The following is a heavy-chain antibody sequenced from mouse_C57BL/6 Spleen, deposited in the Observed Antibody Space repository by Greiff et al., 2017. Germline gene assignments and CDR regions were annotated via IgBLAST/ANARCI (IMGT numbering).Heavy chain of an antibody. Sequence: QVQLQQPGAELVKPGASVKVSCKASGYTFTSYWMHWVKQRPGQGLEWIGRIHPSDSDTNSNQKFKGKATLTVDKSSSTAYMQRSSLTSEDAAVYYCAIAVVALDYWGQGTTLTVSS. CDR2: IHPSDSDT. J-gene: IGHJ2*01. V-gene: IGHV1-74*01. CDR3: AIAVVALDY. CDR1: GYTFTSYW. D-gene: IGHD1-1*01.